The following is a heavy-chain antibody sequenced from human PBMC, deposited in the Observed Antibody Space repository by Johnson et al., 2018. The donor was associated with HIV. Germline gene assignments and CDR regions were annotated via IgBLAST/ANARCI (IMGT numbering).Heavy chain of an antibody. CDR2: IRYDGSNK. Sequence: VQLVESGGGVVQPGRSLRLSCAASGFTFRNYAMHWVRQAPGKGLEWVAFIRYDGSNKYYADVVKGRFTISRDNSKNTLYLQMNSLRAEDTAVYYCAKGIARRTNDAFDIWGQGTMVTVSS. V-gene: IGHV3-30*02. D-gene: IGHD2/OR15-2a*01. CDR3: AKGIARRTNDAFDI. J-gene: IGHJ3*02. CDR1: GFTFRNYA.